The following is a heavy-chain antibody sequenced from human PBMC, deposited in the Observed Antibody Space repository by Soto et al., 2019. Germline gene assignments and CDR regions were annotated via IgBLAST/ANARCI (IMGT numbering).Heavy chain of an antibody. CDR1: GVSLTSRGMS. CDR2: IYWDDNQ. J-gene: IGHJ4*02. CDR3: AHRHTSGAGAFDY. V-gene: IGHV2-5*02. Sequence: QITLKQSGPTLVKPTQTLTLTCTFSGVSLTSRGMSVGWIRQPPGKAMEWLALIYWDDNQRYSTSLRGRLTVTNDTSKNQVVLTMTNMDAVDTATYYCAHRHTSGAGAFDYWGQGTLVTVS. D-gene: IGHD6-19*01.